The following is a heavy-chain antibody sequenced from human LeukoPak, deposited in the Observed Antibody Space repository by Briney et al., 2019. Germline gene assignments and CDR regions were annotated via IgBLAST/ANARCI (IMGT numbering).Heavy chain of an antibody. J-gene: IGHJ5*02. CDR3: ARDNNYYYGSGSYYPNWFDP. V-gene: IGHV1-18*01. CDR2: ISAYNGNT. CDR1: GYTFTSYG. D-gene: IGHD3-10*01. Sequence: ASVKVSCKASGYTFTSYGISWVRQAPGQGLEWMGWISAYNGNTNYAQKLQGRVTMTTDTSTSTAYMELRSLRSDDTAVYYCARDNNYYYGSGSYYPNWFDPWGQGTLVTVSS.